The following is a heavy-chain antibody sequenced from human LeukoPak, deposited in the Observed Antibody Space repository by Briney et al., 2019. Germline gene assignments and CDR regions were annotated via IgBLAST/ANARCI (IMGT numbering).Heavy chain of an antibody. J-gene: IGHJ2*01. D-gene: IGHD7-27*01. CDR2: IYPGDSDT. V-gene: IGHV5-51*01. CDR3: ATKLITGDHWYFDL. CDR1: GYRFSTYW. Sequence: GESLKISCKGSGYRFSTYWIGWVRQMPGKGLEWMGVIYPGDSDTRYSPSFQGQVTISADKSISTAYLQWSSLKASDTAMYYCATKLITGDHWYFDLWGRGTLITVSS.